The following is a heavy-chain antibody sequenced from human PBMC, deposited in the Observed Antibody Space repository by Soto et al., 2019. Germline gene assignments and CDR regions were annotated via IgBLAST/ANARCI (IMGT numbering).Heavy chain of an antibody. CDR2: ISTYNGNT. V-gene: IGHV1-18*04. J-gene: IGHJ5*02. Sequence: ASVKVSCKASGYTFTSYALSWVRHAPGQGLEWMGWISTYNGNTNYAQNLQGRVTMTTDISTNTAYMELRSLRSDDTAVYYCARVVGGIPVAGSWNWVDPWG. CDR3: ARVVGGIPVAGSWNWVDP. CDR1: GYTFTSYA. D-gene: IGHD6-19*01.